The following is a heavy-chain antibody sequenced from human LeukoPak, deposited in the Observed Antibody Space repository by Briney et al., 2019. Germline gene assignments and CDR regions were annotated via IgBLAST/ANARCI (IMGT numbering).Heavy chain of an antibody. CDR2: ISAYNGNT. D-gene: IGHD2-15*01. Sequence: GASVKVSCKASGYTFTSYGISWVRQAPGQGLEWMGWISAYNGNTNYAQKLQGRVTMTTDTSTNTAYMELRSLRSDDTAVYYCAREAGRYCSGGSCYGMDVWGQGTTVTVSS. CDR3: AREAGRYCSGGSCYGMDV. CDR1: GYTFTSYG. J-gene: IGHJ6*02. V-gene: IGHV1-18*01.